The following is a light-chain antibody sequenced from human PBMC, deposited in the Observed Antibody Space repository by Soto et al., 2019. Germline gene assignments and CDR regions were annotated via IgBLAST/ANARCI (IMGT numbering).Light chain of an antibody. V-gene: IGLV2-14*01. CDR2: DVS. J-gene: IGLJ2*01. CDR3: SSYTSSSPLV. Sequence: QSALTQPASVSASPGQSITISCTGTSSDVGGYNYVSWYQQHPGKAPKLMIYDVSNRPSGISNRFSGSKSGNAASLTISGLQAEDGADYFCSSYTSSSPLVFGGGTQLTGL. CDR1: SSDVGGYNY.